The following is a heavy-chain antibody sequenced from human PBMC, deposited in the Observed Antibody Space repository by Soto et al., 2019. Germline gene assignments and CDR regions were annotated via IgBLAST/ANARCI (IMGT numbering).Heavy chain of an antibody. V-gene: IGHV1-69*13. J-gene: IGHJ4*02. CDR1: GGTFSSYA. D-gene: IGHD4-17*01. Sequence: GASVKVSCKASGGTFSSYAISWVRQAPGQGLEWMGGIIPIFGTANYAQKFQGRVTITADGSTSTAYMELSSLRSEDTAVYYCARDYGDLLFDYWGQGTLVTVSS. CDR3: ARDYGDLLFDY. CDR2: IIPIFGTA.